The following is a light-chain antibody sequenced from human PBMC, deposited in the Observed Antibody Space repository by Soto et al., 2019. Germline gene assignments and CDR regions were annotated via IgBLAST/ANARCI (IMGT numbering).Light chain of an antibody. J-gene: IGKJ1*01. Sequence: EIVMTQSPATLSVSPGERATLSCRASQRVSGYLAWYQQKPGQAPRLLIYGASTRATGIPARFSGSGSGTEFTLTISSLRSEDFAVYFCLQYDNWPRTFGQGTKVDIK. CDR2: GAS. CDR1: QRVSGY. V-gene: IGKV3-15*01. CDR3: LQYDNWPRT.